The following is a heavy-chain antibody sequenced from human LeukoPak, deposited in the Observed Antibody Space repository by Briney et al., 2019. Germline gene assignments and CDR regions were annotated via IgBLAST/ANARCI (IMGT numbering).Heavy chain of an antibody. D-gene: IGHD6-13*01. CDR2: INPSGGST. CDR3: ARGGEGSDRIAAAGSYYFDY. Sequence: GASVKVSCKASGYTFTSYYMHWVRQAPGQGLEWMGIINPSGGSTSYAQKFQGRVTMTRDTSTTTVYMELSSLRSEDTAVYYCARGGEGSDRIAAAGSYYFDYWGQGTLVTVSS. CDR1: GYTFTSYY. J-gene: IGHJ4*02. V-gene: IGHV1-46*03.